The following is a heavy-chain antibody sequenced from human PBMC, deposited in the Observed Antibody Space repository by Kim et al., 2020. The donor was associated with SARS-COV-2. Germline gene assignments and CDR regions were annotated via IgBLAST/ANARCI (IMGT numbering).Heavy chain of an antibody. J-gene: IGHJ5*02. V-gene: IGHV3-9*01. D-gene: IGHD6-13*01. CDR3: AKDSVHHRYSSSWYSYNWFDP. Sequence: GGSLRLSCAASGFTFDDYAMHWVRQAPGKGLEWVSGISWNSGSIGYADSVKGRFTISRDNAKNSLYLQMNSLRAEDTALYYCAKDSVHHRYSSSWYSYNWFDPWGQGTLVTVSS. CDR1: GFTFDDYA. CDR2: ISWNSGSI.